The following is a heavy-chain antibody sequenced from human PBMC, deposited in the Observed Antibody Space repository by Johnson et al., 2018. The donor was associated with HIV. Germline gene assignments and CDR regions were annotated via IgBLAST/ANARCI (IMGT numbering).Heavy chain of an antibody. CDR3: ARVRGGTGHGAFDI. CDR1: AFTFSSYA. J-gene: IGHJ3*02. Sequence: QEQLVESGGGVVQPGRSLRLSCAASAFTFSSYAMHWVRQAPGKGLEWVAVISYDASNKYYADSVKGRFTISRDNSKNTLYLQLNSLRTEDTAVYYCARVRGGTGHGAFDIWGQGTMVTVSS. V-gene: IGHV3-30*04. CDR2: ISYDASNK.